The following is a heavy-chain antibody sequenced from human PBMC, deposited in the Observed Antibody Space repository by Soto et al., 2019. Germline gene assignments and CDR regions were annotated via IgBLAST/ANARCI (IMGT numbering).Heavy chain of an antibody. Sequence: QVQLVESGGGVVQPGRSLRLSCAASGFTFSSYGMHWVRQAPGKGLEWVAGIWYDGSNKYYADSVKGRFTISRDNSKNTLYLQMNSPIAEDTPVYYCASDPNAFLWFGELVRTYSGMAVWGQGTPVTVSS. CDR3: ASDPNAFLWFGELVRTYSGMAV. D-gene: IGHD3-10*01. CDR2: IWYDGSNK. J-gene: IGHJ6*02. V-gene: IGHV3-33*01. CDR1: GFTFSSYG.